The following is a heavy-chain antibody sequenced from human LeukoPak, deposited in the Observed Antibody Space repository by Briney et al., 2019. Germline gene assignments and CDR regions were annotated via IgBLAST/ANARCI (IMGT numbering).Heavy chain of an antibody. J-gene: IGHJ4*02. CDR3: ARDMAADGDY. D-gene: IGHD6-13*01. V-gene: IGHV3-48*03. CDR1: GFTFSLYE. CDR2: ITRSGSTT. Sequence: PGGSLRLSCAASGFTFSLYEMTWVRQAPGKGLEWVSYITRSGSTTYYADSVKGRFTISRDSAKNSLYLQMNSLTTEDTAVYYCARDMAADGDYWGQGTLVTVCS.